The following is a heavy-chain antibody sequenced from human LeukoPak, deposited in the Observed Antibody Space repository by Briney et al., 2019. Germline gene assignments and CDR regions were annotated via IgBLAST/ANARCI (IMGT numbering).Heavy chain of an antibody. CDR2: ISSSSDYT. CDR1: GFTISDYY. J-gene: IGHJ5*02. CDR3: ARPPYSSSWDPGWFDP. V-gene: IGHV3-11*06. Sequence: GGSLRLSCVASGFTISDYYMSWIRQAPGKGLEWVSYISSSSDYTNYADSARGRFTISRDNAKNSLYLQMNSLRAEDTAVYYCARPPYSSSWDPGWFDPWGQGTLITVSS. D-gene: IGHD6-13*01.